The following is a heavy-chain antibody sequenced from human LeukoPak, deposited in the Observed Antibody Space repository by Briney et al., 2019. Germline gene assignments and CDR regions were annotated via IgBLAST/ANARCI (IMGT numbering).Heavy chain of an antibody. J-gene: IGHJ4*02. D-gene: IGHD5-12*01. CDR1: GFTVSSNY. CDR2: IYSGGST. CDR3: AGYSGYDFSDY. Sequence: GGSLRLSCAASGFTVSSNYISWVRQAPGKGLEWVSVIYSGGSTYYADSVKGRFTISRDNSKNTLYLQMNSLRAEDTAVYYCAGYSGYDFSDYWGQGTLVTVSS. V-gene: IGHV3-53*01.